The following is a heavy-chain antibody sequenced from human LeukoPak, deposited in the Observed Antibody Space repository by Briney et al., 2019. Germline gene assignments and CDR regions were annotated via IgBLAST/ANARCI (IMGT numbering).Heavy chain of an antibody. D-gene: IGHD4-23*01. CDR1: GFTFSSYS. V-gene: IGHV3-21*04. CDR2: ISSSSSYI. Sequence: GGSLRLSCAASGFTFSSYSMNWVRQAPGKGLEWVSSISSSSSYIYYADSVKGRFTISRDNAKNSLYLQMNSLRAEDTAVYYCAKSPAVDAAFDIWGQGTMVTVSS. CDR3: AKSPAVDAAFDI. J-gene: IGHJ3*02.